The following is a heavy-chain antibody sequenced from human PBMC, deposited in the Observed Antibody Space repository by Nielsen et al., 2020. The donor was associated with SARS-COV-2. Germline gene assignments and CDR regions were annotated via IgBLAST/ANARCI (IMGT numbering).Heavy chain of an antibody. D-gene: IGHD4/OR15-4a*01. CDR2: IFPGDSDA. V-gene: IGHV5-51*01. J-gene: IGHJ4*02. Sequence: GESLKISCEGSGYTFTNYWIAWVRQTPGKGLEWMGIIFPGDSDARYSPSFQGQVTISADKSTDTAYLQWSSLKASDTAMYYCARHDLFVKGCIGPNCYLDYWGQGTLVTVSS. CDR1: GYTFTNYW. CDR3: ARHDLFVKGCIGPNCYLDY.